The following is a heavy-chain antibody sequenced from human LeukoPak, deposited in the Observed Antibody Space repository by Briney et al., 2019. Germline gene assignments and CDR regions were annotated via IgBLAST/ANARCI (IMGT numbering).Heavy chain of an antibody. Sequence: ASVKVSCKASGYTFTGYYMHWVPQAPGQGLEWMGWINPNSGGTNYAQKFQGRVTMTRDTSISTAYMELSRLRSDDTAMYYCARDRRYDILTGYGYWGQGTLVTVSS. D-gene: IGHD3-9*01. V-gene: IGHV1-2*02. CDR2: INPNSGGT. CDR3: ARDRRYDILTGYGY. J-gene: IGHJ4*02. CDR1: GYTFTGYY.